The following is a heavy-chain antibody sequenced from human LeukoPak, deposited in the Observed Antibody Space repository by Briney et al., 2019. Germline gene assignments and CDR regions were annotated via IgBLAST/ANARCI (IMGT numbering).Heavy chain of an antibody. V-gene: IGHV3-23*01. CDR3: AKDSISGWYASGY. CDR2: ISGSGGST. D-gene: IGHD6-19*01. Sequence: GGSLRLSCSASGFTFSTYGLHWVRQAPGKGLEWVSTISGSGGSTDYADSVKGRFTISRDNSKNTLYLQMNSLRAEDTAVYYCAKDSISGWYASGYWGQGTLVTVSS. J-gene: IGHJ4*02. CDR1: GFTFSTYG.